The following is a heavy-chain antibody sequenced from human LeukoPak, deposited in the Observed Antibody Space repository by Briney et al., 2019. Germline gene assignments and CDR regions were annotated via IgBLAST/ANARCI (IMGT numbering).Heavy chain of an antibody. D-gene: IGHD1-26*01. CDR1: GGSISSSSYY. CDR3: ARGRGYNGYYFDY. J-gene: IGHJ4*02. CDR2: IYYSGST. Sequence: SETLSLTCTVSGGSISSSSYYWGWIRQPPGNGLEWIGSIYYSGSTYYNPSLKSRVTISVDTSKNQFSLKLSSVTAADTAVYYCARGRGYNGYYFDYWGQGTLVTVSS. V-gene: IGHV4-39*07.